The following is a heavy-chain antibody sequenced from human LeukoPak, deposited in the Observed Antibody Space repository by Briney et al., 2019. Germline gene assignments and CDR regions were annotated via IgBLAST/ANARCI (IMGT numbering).Heavy chain of an antibody. Sequence: GGSLRLSCAASGFTFSSYGMHWVRQAPGKGLEWVAVISYDGSNKYYADSVKGRFTISRDNSKNTLYLQMNSLRAEDTAVYYCAKTALVPAATYYYGMDVWGQGTTVTVSS. D-gene: IGHD2-2*01. J-gene: IGHJ6*02. CDR2: ISYDGSNK. CDR3: AKTALVPAATYYYGMDV. V-gene: IGHV3-30*18. CDR1: GFTFSSYG.